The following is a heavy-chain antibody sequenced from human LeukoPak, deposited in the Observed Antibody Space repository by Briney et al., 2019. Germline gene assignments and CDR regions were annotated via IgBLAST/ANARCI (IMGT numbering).Heavy chain of an antibody. CDR3: ARFGRYFDWLFGDY. J-gene: IGHJ4*02. D-gene: IGHD3-9*01. Sequence: PGGPLRLSCAASGFTFRDYYMSWIRKAPGKGLEWVSYISSSGTTIYYADSVKGRFTISRDNAKTSLYLQMNSLRDEDTAVYYCARFGRYFDWLFGDYWGQGTLVTVSS. CDR1: GFTFRDYY. V-gene: IGHV3-11*04. CDR2: ISSSGTTI.